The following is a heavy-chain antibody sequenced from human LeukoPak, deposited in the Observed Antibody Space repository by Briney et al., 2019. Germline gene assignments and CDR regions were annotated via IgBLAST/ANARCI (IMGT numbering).Heavy chain of an antibody. Sequence: AASVKVSCKASGGTFSSYAISWVRQAPGQGLEWMGRIIPIFGTANYAQKFQGRVTITTDESTSTAYMELSSLRSEDTAVYYCARATYYYGSGSYYSRNLLGYWGQGTLVTVSS. CDR3: ARATYYYGSGSYYSRNLLGY. CDR1: GGTFSSYA. CDR2: IIPIFGTA. V-gene: IGHV1-69*05. D-gene: IGHD3-10*01. J-gene: IGHJ4*02.